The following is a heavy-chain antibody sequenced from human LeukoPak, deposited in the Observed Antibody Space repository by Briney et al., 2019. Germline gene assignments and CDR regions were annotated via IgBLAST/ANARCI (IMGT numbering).Heavy chain of an antibody. D-gene: IGHD3-10*01. CDR1: GGTLNAYG. Sequence: GSSVKVSCKASGGTLNAYGISWVRQAPGQGLEWMGRVIPLIGLANYSQKFQDRVAITADISTSTAYMELSRLRSEDTALYFCARVVTDHINMIRGIGWFDPWGQGTLVTVSS. CDR3: ARVVTDHINMIRGIGWFDP. V-gene: IGHV1-69*04. J-gene: IGHJ5*02. CDR2: VIPLIGLA.